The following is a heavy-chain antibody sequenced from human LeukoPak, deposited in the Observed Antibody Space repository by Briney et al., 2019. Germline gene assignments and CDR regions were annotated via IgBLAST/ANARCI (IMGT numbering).Heavy chain of an antibody. J-gene: IGHJ4*02. CDR1: GGSFSGYY. Sequence: PSETLSLTCAVYGGSFSGYYWSWIRQPPGKGLEWIGYIYYSGSTNYNPSLKSRVTISVDTSKNQFSLKLSSVTAADTAVYYCARHAYYDSSGPFDYWGQGTLVTVSS. CDR2: IYYSGST. V-gene: IGHV4-59*08. CDR3: ARHAYYDSSGPFDY. D-gene: IGHD3-22*01.